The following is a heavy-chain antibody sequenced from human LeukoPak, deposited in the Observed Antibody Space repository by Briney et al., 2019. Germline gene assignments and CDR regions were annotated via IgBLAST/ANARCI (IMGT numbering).Heavy chain of an antibody. CDR1: GGTFSSYA. V-gene: IGHV1-69*04. J-gene: IGHJ6*02. D-gene: IGHD3-9*01. CDR3: ARDDPRNYDILTGYYREGHYYYGMGV. CDR2: IIPILGIA. Sequence: ASVKVSCKASGGTFSSYAIIWVRQAPGQGLEWRGRIIPILGIANDAQKFQGRVTITADKSTSTAYMELSSLRSEDTAVYSCARDDPRNYDILTGYYREGHYYYGMGVWGQGTTVTVSS.